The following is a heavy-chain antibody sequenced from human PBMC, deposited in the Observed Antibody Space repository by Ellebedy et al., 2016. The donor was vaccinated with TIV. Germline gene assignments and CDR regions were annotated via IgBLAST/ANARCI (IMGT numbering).Heavy chain of an antibody. D-gene: IGHD1-26*01. V-gene: IGHV3-11*04. CDR1: GFTFSNAW. CDR2: ISSSGSTI. J-gene: IGHJ6*02. Sequence: GGSLRLSCAASGFTFSNAWMSWIRQAPGKGLEWVSYISSSGSTIYYADSVKGRFTISRDNSKNTLYLQMNSLRAEDTAVYYCARDLGMRRVRVGATTPGRYYYYGMDVWGQGTTVTVSS. CDR3: ARDLGMRRVRVGATTPGRYYYYGMDV.